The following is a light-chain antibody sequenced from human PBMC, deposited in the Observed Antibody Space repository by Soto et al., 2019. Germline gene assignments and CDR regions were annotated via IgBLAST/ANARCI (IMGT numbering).Light chain of an antibody. CDR1: QSVSYSY. V-gene: IGKV3-20*01. J-gene: IGKJ1*01. Sequence: EIVLTQSPSTLSLSPGERATLSCRAIQSVSYSYLAWYQQKPGQAPRLLMYGTSSRATGIPERFSGSGSGTDFTLTISRLEPEDFAVYYCQQYSTSPWTFGQGTKVDIK. CDR2: GTS. CDR3: QQYSTSPWT.